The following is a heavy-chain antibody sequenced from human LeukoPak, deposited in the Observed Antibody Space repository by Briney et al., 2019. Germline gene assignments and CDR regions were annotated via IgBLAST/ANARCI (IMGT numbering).Heavy chain of an antibody. J-gene: IGHJ4*02. CDR3: ARGTYYDSSGYSGVRLFDY. CDR1: GYTFTDYY. D-gene: IGHD3-22*01. CDR2: INTKSGRT. Sequence: GASVKVSCKASGYTFTDYYMHWVRQAPGQGPEWMGWINTKSGRTSYAQKFQGRVSMTRDTSISTTYMELSSLRSDDTAVYYCARGTYYDSSGYSGVRLFDYWGQGTLVTVSS. V-gene: IGHV1-2*02.